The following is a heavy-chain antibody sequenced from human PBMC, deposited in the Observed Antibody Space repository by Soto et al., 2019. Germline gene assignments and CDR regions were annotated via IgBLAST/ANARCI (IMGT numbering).Heavy chain of an antibody. V-gene: IGHV4-30-4*01. Sequence: SETLSLTCTVSGGSISSGDYYWSWIRQPPGKGLEWIGYIYYSGSTYYNPSLKSRVTISVDTSKNQFSLKLSSVTAADTAVYYCAVGMVYYYYGMDVWGKGTTVTVSS. CDR1: GGSISSGDYY. CDR2: IYYSGST. J-gene: IGHJ6*04. CDR3: AVGMVYYYYGMDV. D-gene: IGHD1-26*01.